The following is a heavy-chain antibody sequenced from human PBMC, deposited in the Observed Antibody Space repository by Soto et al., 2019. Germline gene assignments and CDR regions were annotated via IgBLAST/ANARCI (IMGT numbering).Heavy chain of an antibody. J-gene: IGHJ4*02. D-gene: IGHD3-3*01. V-gene: IGHV3-23*04. CDR1: GFTFSSYS. CDR3: ADGGEWSFNFVY. CDR2: ISASGDNS. Sequence: EVQLVESGGGLVKPGGSLRLSCAASGFTFSSYSMNWVRQAPGKGLEWVAGISASGDNSYYADSVEGRFTISRDNSKGTLYLQMNNLRAEDTAVYYCADGGEWSFNFVYWGQGTLVTVSS.